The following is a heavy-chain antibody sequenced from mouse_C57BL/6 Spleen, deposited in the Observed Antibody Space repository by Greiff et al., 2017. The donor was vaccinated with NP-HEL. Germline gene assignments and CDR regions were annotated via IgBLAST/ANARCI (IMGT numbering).Heavy chain of an antibody. V-gene: IGHV5-6*01. J-gene: IGHJ2*01. CDR2: ISSGGSYT. Sequence: EVKVVESGGDLVKPGGSLKLSCAASGFTFSSYGMSWVRQTPDKRLEWVATISSGGSYTYYPDSVKGRFTISRDTAKNTLYLQMSSLKSEDTAMYYCARHGNDENYFDYWGQGTTLTVSS. CDR3: ARHGNDENYFDY. CDR1: GFTFSSYG. D-gene: IGHD2-3*01.